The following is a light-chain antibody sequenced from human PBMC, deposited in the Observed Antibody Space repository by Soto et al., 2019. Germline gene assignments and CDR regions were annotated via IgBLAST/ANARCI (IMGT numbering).Light chain of an antibody. CDR3: QQYNTYSSLT. CDR1: QSISSW. Sequence: DIQMTQSPSTLSASVGDRVTITCRASQSISSWLAWYQQKLGRAPRLLIYDASSLESGVPSRFSGSGYGTEFALTIISLQPDDFATYYCQQYNTYSSLTFGVGTKVEIK. V-gene: IGKV1-5*01. CDR2: DAS. J-gene: IGKJ4*01.